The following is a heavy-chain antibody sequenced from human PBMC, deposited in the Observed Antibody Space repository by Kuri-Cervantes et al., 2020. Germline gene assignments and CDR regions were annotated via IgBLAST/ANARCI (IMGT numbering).Heavy chain of an antibody. CDR1: GFTFSDYY. Sequence: LSLTCAASGFTFSDYYMSWIRQAPGKGLEWVSYISSSGSTIYYADSVKGRFTISRDNAKNSLYLQMNSLRAEDTAVYYCARYMVRGIYYGMDVWGQGTMVTVSS. V-gene: IGHV3-11*01. CDR3: ARYMVRGIYYGMDV. D-gene: IGHD3-10*01. CDR2: ISSSGSTI. J-gene: IGHJ6*02.